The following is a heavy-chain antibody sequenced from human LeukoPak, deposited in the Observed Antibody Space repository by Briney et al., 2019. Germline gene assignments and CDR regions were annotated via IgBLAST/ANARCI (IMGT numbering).Heavy chain of an antibody. V-gene: IGHV3-48*01. J-gene: IGHJ3*02. CDR3: ARDGVYCSGGSCYHDAFDI. CDR1: GFTFSSYS. D-gene: IGHD2-15*01. Sequence: GGSLRPSCAASGFTFSSYSMNWVRQAPGKGLEWVSYISSSSSTIYYADSVKGRFTISRDNAKNSLYLQMNSLRAEDTAVYYCARDGVYCSGGSCYHDAFDIWGQGTMVTVSS. CDR2: ISSSSSTI.